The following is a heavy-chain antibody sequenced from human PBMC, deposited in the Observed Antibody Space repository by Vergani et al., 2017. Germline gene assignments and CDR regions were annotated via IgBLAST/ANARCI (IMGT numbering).Heavy chain of an antibody. CDR2: IGSSGPYI. J-gene: IGHJ6*02. CDR3: ARDCTSGGCPDNYGMDV. V-gene: IGHV3-21*06. Sequence: VQLVESGGNVVQSGTSLRLSCAASGFSFGSYGMHWVRQAPGKGLEWVAFIGSSGPYINYADSVKGRFIISRDNTNNSLFLQLRSLRAEDAAVYYCARDCTSGGCPDNYGMDVWGQGATVTVSS. D-gene: IGHD2-8*01. CDR1: GFSFGSYG.